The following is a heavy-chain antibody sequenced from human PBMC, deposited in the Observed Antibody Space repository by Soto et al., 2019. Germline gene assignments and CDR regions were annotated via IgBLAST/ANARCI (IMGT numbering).Heavy chain of an antibody. CDR2: IYYSVST. CDR3: AGLSEGAATEINWFDP. CDR1: GASINSGDYY. J-gene: IGHJ5*02. V-gene: IGHV4-30-4*01. D-gene: IGHD1-26*01. Sequence: SETLSLTCTVSGASINSGDYYWSWIRQPPGNGLEWIGYIYYSVSTYYNPSLKIRVTISVDTSKNHFSLKLSSVTDADTAVYYCAGLSEGAATEINWFDPWGQGTLVTVSS.